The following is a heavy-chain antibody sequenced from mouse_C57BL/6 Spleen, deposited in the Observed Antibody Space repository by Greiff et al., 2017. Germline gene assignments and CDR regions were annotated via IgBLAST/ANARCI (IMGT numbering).Heavy chain of an antibody. J-gene: IGHJ3*01. CDR2: ILPGSGCT. Sequence: VQLLQSGADLMKPGASVKLSCTASGFTFTGYWISWVNQRPGHGLEWIGEILPGSGCTNYKDKFKGKVTFTADTSSNTAYMQLSSLTTEDSAIYYGARNWYYGSRTGFAYWGQGTLLTVSA. V-gene: IGHV1-9*01. CDR1: GFTFTGYW. CDR3: ARNWYYGSRTGFAY. D-gene: IGHD1-1*01.